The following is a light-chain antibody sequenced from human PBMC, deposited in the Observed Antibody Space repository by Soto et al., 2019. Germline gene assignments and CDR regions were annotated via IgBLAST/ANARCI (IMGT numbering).Light chain of an antibody. Sequence: QSVLTQPASVSGSPGQSITISCTGTSGDIGSYNRVSWYQQHPGKAPKLIIYEVTDRPSGVPNRFSGSKSDSSASLTISGPKAGDGADYYCSSYTPRGKTYVVGTGTKVTAL. CDR1: SGDIGSYNR. CDR3: SSYTPRGKTYV. J-gene: IGLJ1*01. V-gene: IGLV2-14*01. CDR2: EVT.